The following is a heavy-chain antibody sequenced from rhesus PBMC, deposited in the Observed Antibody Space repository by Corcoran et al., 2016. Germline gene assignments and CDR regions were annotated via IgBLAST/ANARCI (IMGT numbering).Heavy chain of an antibody. CDR3: ARRAAAFDY. D-gene: IGHD6-43*01. CDR2: ISYSGST. Sequence: QLQLQESGPGLVKPSETLSLTCAVSGYSISSGYGWSWIRQPPGQGLEWIGYISYSGSTSYNPALKSRVTISRDTSKNQFSLKLSSVTAAATAVYYCARRAAAFDYWGQGVLVTVSS. J-gene: IGHJ4*01. V-gene: IGHV4-122*02. CDR1: GYSISSGYG.